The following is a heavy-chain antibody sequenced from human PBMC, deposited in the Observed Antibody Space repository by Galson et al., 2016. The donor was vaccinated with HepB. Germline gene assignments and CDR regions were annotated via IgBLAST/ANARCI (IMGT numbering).Heavy chain of an antibody. V-gene: IGHV4-4*02. CDR3: VRVWGKYFDY. J-gene: IGHJ4*02. Sequence: SETLSLTCAVSGGSFTNNNWWSWVRQPPGEGLEWIGEMYHSGYTNYNPSLKSRVTMSVDKSKNQFSLRLFAVTAADTAVYHCVRVWGKYFDYWGQGALVTVSS. D-gene: IGHD7-27*01. CDR1: GGSFTNNNW. CDR2: MYHSGYT.